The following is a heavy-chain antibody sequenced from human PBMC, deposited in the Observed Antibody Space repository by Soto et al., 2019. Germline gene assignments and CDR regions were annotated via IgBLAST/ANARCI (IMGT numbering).Heavy chain of an antibody. CDR1: GFTFDDHT. V-gene: IGHV3-43*01. Sequence: GGSLRLSCAASGFTFDDHTMHWDRQAPGKGLEWVSLVTSDGGTAYYADSVTGRFTISRDNSKNSLYLQMNSLRTEDTALYYCAKEQGTTGTTNGFDYWGQGTLVTAPQ. CDR2: VTSDGGTA. CDR3: AKEQGTTGTTNGFDY. J-gene: IGHJ4*02. D-gene: IGHD1-1*01.